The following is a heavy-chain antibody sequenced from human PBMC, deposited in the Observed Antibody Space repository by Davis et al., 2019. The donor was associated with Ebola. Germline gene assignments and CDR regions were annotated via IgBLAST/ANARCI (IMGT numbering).Heavy chain of an antibody. Sequence: GESLKISCAASGFTFSNYWMHWVRQAPGKGLVWVSRINGDGSRTNYADSVKGRFTISRDDAKKSLYLQMDSLRAEDTAVYYCAKQRGVGAIDYDYWGRGTVVTVSS. D-gene: IGHD1-26*01. CDR1: GFTFSNYW. V-gene: IGHV3-74*01. CDR3: AKQRGVGAIDYDY. J-gene: IGHJ4*02. CDR2: INGDGSRT.